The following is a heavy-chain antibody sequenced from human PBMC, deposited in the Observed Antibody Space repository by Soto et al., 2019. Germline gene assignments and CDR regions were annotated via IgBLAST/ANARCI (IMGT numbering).Heavy chain of an antibody. CDR1: GYTFTSYA. CDR3: AREGPMVRGVPSYGMDV. V-gene: IGHV1-3*05. J-gene: IGHJ6*02. Sequence: QVQLVQSGAEEKKPGASVKVSCKASGYTFTSYAMHWVRQAPGQRLEWMGWINAGNGNTKYSQKFQGRVTITRDTSASTAYRELSSLRSEDTAVYYCAREGPMVRGVPSYGMDVWGQGTTVTVSS. CDR2: INAGNGNT. D-gene: IGHD3-10*01.